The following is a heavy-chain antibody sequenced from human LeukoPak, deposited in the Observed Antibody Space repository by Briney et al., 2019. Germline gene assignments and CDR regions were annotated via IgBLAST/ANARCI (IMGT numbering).Heavy chain of an antibody. Sequence: PGGSLRLSCAASGFTFSIYAMSWVRQAPGKGLEWVSSISGSGGSTYYADSVKGRLTISRDNSNNTLYLQMNSLRAEDTAVYYCAKAQQWLAPAVDYWGQGTLVTVSS. CDR3: AKAQQWLAPAVDY. CDR2: ISGSGGST. CDR1: GFTFSIYA. V-gene: IGHV3-23*01. J-gene: IGHJ4*02. D-gene: IGHD6-19*01.